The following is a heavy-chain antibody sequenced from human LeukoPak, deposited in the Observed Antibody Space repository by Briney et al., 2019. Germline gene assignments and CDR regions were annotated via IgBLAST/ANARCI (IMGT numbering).Heavy chain of an antibody. CDR3: ARSGIAVAGRQAFDI. Sequence: PGGSLRLSCAASGFTFSSYWMHWVRQAPGKGLVWVSRINSDGSSTSYADSVKGRFTISRDNAKNTLYLQMNSLRAEDTAVYYCARSGIAVAGRQAFDIWGQGTMVTVSS. CDR1: GFTFSSYW. J-gene: IGHJ3*02. V-gene: IGHV3-74*01. CDR2: INSDGSST. D-gene: IGHD6-19*01.